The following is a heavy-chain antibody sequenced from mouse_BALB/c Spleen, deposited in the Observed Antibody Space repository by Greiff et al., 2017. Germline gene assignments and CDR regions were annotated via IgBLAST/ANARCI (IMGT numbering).Heavy chain of an antibody. CDR2: INSNGGST. J-gene: IGHJ2*01. V-gene: IGHV5-6-3*01. CDR1: GFTFSSYG. D-gene: IGHD3-2*02. Sequence: EVQLVESGGGLVQPGGSLKLSCAASGFTFSSYGMSWVRQTPDKRLELVATINSNGGSTYYPDSVKGRFTISRDNAKNTLYLQMSSLKSEDTAMYYCAEGWGGYYFDYWGQGTTLTVSA. CDR3: AEGWGGYYFDY.